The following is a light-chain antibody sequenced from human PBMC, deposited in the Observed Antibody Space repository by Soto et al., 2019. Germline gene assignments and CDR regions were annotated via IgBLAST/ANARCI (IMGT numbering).Light chain of an antibody. V-gene: IGKV3-11*01. Sequence: EIVLTQSPATLSLAPGERATLSFRASQSVSSYLAWYQQKPGQAPRLLIYDASNRATGIPARFSGSGSGTDFTLTISSLEPEDFAVYYCQQYNNWWTLGQGTKVDIK. CDR1: QSVSSY. CDR2: DAS. J-gene: IGKJ1*01. CDR3: QQYNNWWT.